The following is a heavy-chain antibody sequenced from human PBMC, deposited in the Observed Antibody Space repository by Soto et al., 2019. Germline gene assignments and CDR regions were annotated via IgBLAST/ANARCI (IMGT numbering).Heavy chain of an antibody. CDR3: AKVSRAFYGSGSYLPEYFFDL. J-gene: IGHJ4*02. CDR2: ISARRGSGSTI. CDR1: GFTVNTEG. Sequence: GGSLRLSCVVSGFTVNTEGLTWVRQAPGKGLEWVSVISARRGSGSTIYDADSVKGRFTISRDTSRNTLYLQMNSLRDEDTGVYFCAKVSRAFYGSGSYLPEYFFDLWGQGTRVTVSS. D-gene: IGHD3-10*01. V-gene: IGHV3-23*01.